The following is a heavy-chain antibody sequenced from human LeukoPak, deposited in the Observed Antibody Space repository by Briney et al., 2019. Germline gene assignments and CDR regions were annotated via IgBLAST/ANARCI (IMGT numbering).Heavy chain of an antibody. J-gene: IGHJ3*02. CDR3: ARESQYCSGGSCYSGAFDI. CDR2: IKQDGSEK. CDR1: GFTFSSYW. Sequence: PGGSLRLSCAASGFTFSSYWMSWVRQAPGKGLEWVANIKQDGSEKYYVDSVKGRFTISRDNAKNSLYLQMNSLRAEDTAVYYCARESQYCSGGSCYSGAFDIWGQGTMVTVSS. D-gene: IGHD2-15*01. V-gene: IGHV3-7*01.